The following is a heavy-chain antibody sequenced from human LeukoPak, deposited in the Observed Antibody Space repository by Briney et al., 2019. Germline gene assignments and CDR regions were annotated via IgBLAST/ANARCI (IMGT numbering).Heavy chain of an antibody. CDR1: GYTFTSYD. CDR2: INPSGGST. J-gene: IGHJ4*02. Sequence: ASVKVSCKASGYTFTSYDINWVRQAPGQGLEWMGIINPSGGSTSYAQKFQGRVTMTRDMSTSTVYMELSSLRSEDTAVYYCARDYGSGSYDPYFDYWGQGTLVTVSS. V-gene: IGHV1-46*01. D-gene: IGHD3-10*01. CDR3: ARDYGSGSYDPYFDY.